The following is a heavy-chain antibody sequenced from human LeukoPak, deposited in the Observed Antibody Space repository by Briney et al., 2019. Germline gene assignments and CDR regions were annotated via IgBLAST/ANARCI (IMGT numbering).Heavy chain of an antibody. CDR1: GFTFSSYA. CDR3: AKDLGANGYSSGWYSDY. V-gene: IGHV3-23*01. CDR2: ISGSGGST. Sequence: GGSLRLSCAASGFTFSSYAMSWVRQAPGKGLEWVSAISGSGGSTYYADSVKGRFTISRDNSKNTLYLQMNSLRAEDTAVYYCAKDLGANGYSSGWYSDYWGQGTLVTVSS. J-gene: IGHJ4*02. D-gene: IGHD6-19*01.